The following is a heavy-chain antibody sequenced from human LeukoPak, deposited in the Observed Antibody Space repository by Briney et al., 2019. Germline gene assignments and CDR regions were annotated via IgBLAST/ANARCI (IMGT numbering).Heavy chain of an antibody. J-gene: IGHJ4*02. Sequence: GGSLRLSCAASGFTFSTYEMNWVRQAPGKGLEWVSYIRTSDTTTYYADSVKGRFTISRDNAKNSMYLEMNSLRAEDTTVYYCASHYGDYVWGHFWGQGTLVTVYS. CDR3: ASHYGDYVWGHF. D-gene: IGHD4-17*01. CDR1: GFTFSTYE. CDR2: IRTSDTTT. V-gene: IGHV3-48*03.